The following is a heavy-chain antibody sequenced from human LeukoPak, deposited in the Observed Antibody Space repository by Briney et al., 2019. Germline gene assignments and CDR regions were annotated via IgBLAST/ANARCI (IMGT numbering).Heavy chain of an antibody. CDR2: IYYSGST. D-gene: IGHD3-10*01. CDR1: GGSISSYY. J-gene: IGHJ5*02. CDR3: ARMVRGVISAHNWFDP. V-gene: IGHV4-59*08. Sequence: KPSETLSLTCTVSGGSISSYYWSWIRQPPGKGLEWLGYIYYSGSTNYNPSLKSRVTISVDTSKNQFSLKLSSVTAADTAVYYCARMVRGVISAHNWFDPWGQGTLVTVSS.